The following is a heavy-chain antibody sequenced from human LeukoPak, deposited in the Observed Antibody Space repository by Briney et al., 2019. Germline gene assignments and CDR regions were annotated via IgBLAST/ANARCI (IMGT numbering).Heavy chain of an antibody. D-gene: IGHD6-13*01. CDR1: GGSISSSSYY. J-gene: IGHJ5*02. CDR3: ARHGPLYSSSWYLVPQVWFDP. Sequence: PSETLSLTYTVSGGSISSSSYYWGWIRQSPGRGLEWIGEINHSGSTNYNPSLKSRVIISIDTSKNQFSLKLSSVTAADTAVYYCARHGPLYSSSWYLVPQVWFDPWGQGTLVTVSS. V-gene: IGHV4-39*01. CDR2: INHSGST.